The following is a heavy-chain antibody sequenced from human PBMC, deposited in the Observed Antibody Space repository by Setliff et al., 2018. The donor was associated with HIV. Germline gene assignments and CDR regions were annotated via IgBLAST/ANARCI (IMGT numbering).Heavy chain of an antibody. CDR1: GYTFTDYY. J-gene: IGHJ4*02. Sequence: ASVKVSCKASGYTFTDYYMQWVRQAPGQGLEWMGRINPDSGGANYAQKFQGRVTMTRDTSISTAYMELSSLRSDDTAVYYCARDDRAVATILWGQGTPVTVSS. D-gene: IGHD5-12*01. V-gene: IGHV1-2*06. CDR3: ARDDRAVATIL. CDR2: INPDSGGA.